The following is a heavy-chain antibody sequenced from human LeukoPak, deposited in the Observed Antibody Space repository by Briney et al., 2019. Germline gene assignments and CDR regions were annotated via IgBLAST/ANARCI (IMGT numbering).Heavy chain of an antibody. CDR2: VSVSGRT. CDR3: AKSSYGSGWYGDY. V-gene: IGHV3-23*01. J-gene: IGHJ4*02. D-gene: IGHD6-13*01. CDR1: GLTFTNYS. Sequence: PRRSLTLVCSAAGLTFTNYSLRLGRRAPRQGLEWVSAVSVSGRTGLADSVKVWFTVSRDHSTNTLYLEMNSLRAEDMAVYYCAKSSYGSGWYGDYWGQGALVTVSS.